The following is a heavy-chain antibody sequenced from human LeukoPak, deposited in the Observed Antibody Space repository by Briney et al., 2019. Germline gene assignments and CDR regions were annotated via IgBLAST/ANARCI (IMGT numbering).Heavy chain of an antibody. CDR3: ATGDWNDSNFDY. CDR1: GYTFTGYY. Sequence: ASVKVSCKASGYTFTGYYMHWVRQAPGQGLEWMGWINPNSGGTNYAQKFQGRVTMTRDTSISTAYMELSSLRSEDTAVYYCATGDWNDSNFDYWGQGTLVTVSS. V-gene: IGHV1-2*02. D-gene: IGHD1-1*01. J-gene: IGHJ4*02. CDR2: INPNSGGT.